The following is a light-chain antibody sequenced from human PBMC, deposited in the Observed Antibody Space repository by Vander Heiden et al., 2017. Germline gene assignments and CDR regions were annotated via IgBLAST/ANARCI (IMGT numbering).Light chain of an antibody. Sequence: SYAPPQPPSVSVSPGQTASITCSGDKLGDKYACWYQQKPGQSPVLVIYQDSKRPSGIPERFSGSNSGNTATLTISGTQAMDEADYYCQAWDSSTAWVFGGGTKLTVL. V-gene: IGLV3-1*01. CDR2: QDS. CDR3: QAWDSSTAWV. J-gene: IGLJ2*01. CDR1: KLGDKY.